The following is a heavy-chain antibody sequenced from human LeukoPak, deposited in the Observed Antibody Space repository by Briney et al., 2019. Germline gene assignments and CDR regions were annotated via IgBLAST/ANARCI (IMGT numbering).Heavy chain of an antibody. CDR1: GFTFDDYA. J-gene: IGHJ6*02. CDR3: AKGIGSRPIYYYYGMDV. D-gene: IGHD2-2*01. V-gene: IGHV3-9*01. CDR2: ISWNSGSI. Sequence: PGGSLRLSCAASGFTFDDYAMHWVRQAPGKGLEWVSGISWNSGSIGYADSVKGRFTISRDNAKNSLYLQMNSLRAEDTAVYYCAKGIGSRPIYYYYGMDVWGQGTTVTVSS.